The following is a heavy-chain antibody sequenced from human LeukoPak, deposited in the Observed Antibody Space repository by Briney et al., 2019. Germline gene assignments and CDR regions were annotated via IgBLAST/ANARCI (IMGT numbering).Heavy chain of an antibody. CDR2: IYYSGST. CDR3: ARIQLWFGPIDY. J-gene: IGHJ4*02. CDR1: GGSISSSSYY. V-gene: IGHV4-39*01. D-gene: IGHD5-18*01. Sequence: SETLSLTCTVSGGSISSSSYYWGWIRQPPGKGLEWIGSIYYSGSTYYNPSLKSRVTKSVDTSKNQFSLKLSSVTAADTAVYYCARIQLWFGPIDYWGQGTLVTVSS.